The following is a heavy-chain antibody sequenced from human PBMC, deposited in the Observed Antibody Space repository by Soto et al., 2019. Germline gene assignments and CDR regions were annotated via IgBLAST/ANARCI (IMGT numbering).Heavy chain of an antibody. Sequence: QVQLQQWGAGLLKPSETLSLTCATSGESFSGNYWSWVRQPPGKGLEWIGETNHRGTTVYNPSLRGRVSISLDMSNNQFSLRLSFVTAADSTVYYCARGEQKIVDASEYWGPGTLVTVSS. CDR3: ARGEQKIVDASEY. J-gene: IGHJ4*02. CDR1: GESFSGNY. V-gene: IGHV4-34*01. D-gene: IGHD2-15*01. CDR2: TNHRGTT.